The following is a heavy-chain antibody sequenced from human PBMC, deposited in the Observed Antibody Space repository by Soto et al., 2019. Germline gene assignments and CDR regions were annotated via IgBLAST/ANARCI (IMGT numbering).Heavy chain of an antibody. CDR3: AREATATTGYYYYYMDV. CDR1: GFTFSSYG. Sequence: PGGSLRLSCAASGFTFSSYGMHWVRQAPGKGLEWVAVIWYDGSNKYYADSVKGRFTISRDNSKNTLYLQMNSLRAEDTAVFYCAREATATTGYYYYYMDVWGKGTTVTVSS. J-gene: IGHJ6*03. D-gene: IGHD4-4*01. V-gene: IGHV3-33*01. CDR2: IWYDGSNK.